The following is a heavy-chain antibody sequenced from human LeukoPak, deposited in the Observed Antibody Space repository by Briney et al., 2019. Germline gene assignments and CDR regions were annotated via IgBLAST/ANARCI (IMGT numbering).Heavy chain of an antibody. CDR1: GGSISNSDYY. CDR2: IYYSGST. V-gene: IGHV4-31*03. Sequence: TSSQTLSLTCTVSGGSISNSDYYWSWIRQHPGKGLEWIGYIYYSGSTYYNPSLKSRVTISVDRSKNQFSLKLSSVTAADTAVYYCARGLSPFGVVKGVPDYWGQGTLVTVSS. D-gene: IGHD3-3*02. CDR3: ARGLSPFGVVKGVPDY. J-gene: IGHJ4*02.